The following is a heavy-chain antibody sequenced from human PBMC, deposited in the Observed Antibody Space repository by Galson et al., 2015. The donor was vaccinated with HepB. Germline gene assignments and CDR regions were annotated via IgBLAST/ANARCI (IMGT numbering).Heavy chain of an antibody. D-gene: IGHD3-9*01. J-gene: IGHJ5*02. V-gene: IGHV1-69*13. Sequence: SVKVSCKASGGTFSSYAISWVRQAPGQGLEWMGGIIPIFGTANYAQKFQGRVTITADESTSTAHMELSSLRSEDTAVYYCARAHGYFDWLPRTGWFDPWGQGTLVTVSS. CDR3: ARAHGYFDWLPRTGWFDP. CDR2: IIPIFGTA. CDR1: GGTFSSYA.